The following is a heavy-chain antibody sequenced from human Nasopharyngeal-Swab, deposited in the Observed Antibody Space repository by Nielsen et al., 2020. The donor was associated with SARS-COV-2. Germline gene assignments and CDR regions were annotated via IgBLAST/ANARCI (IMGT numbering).Heavy chain of an antibody. D-gene: IGHD3-10*01. Sequence: ASVKVSCKASGYTFTSYGISWVRQAPGQGLEWMGWISAYNGNTNYAQKLQGRVTMTTDTSTTTAYMELRSLRSDDTAVYYCARDQVTMVRGIVITADFWDQGTLVTVSS. CDR1: GYTFTSYG. J-gene: IGHJ4*02. CDR3: ARDQVTMVRGIVITADF. V-gene: IGHV1-18*01. CDR2: ISAYNGNT.